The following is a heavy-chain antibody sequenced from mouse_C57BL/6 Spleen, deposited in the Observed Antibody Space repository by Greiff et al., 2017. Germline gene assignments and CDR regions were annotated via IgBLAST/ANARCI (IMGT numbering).Heavy chain of an antibody. CDR2: IYPGNSDT. D-gene: IGHD2-4*01. J-gene: IGHJ2*01. CDR3: TGAAYDYELFDY. Sequence: EVQGVESGTVLARPGASVKMSCKTSGYTFTRYWMHWVKQRPGQGLEWIGAIYPGNSDTSYNQKFKGKAKLTAVTSASTAYMELSSLTNEDSAVYYCTGAAYDYELFDYWGQGTTLTVSS. CDR1: GYTFTRYW. V-gene: IGHV1-5*01.